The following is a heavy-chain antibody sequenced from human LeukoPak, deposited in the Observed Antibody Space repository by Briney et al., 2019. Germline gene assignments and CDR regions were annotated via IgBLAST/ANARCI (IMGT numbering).Heavy chain of an antibody. CDR1: GYSISSGYY. V-gene: IGHV4-38-2*01. D-gene: IGHD6-13*01. CDR2: IYHSGNT. CDR3: ARQGGSSSPYYYYYMDV. Sequence: SETLSLTCAVSGYSISSGYYWGWFRQPPGKGLEWIGNIYHSGNTYSNPSLESRITISVDTSKNQFSLKLTSVTAADTAVYYCARQGGSSSPYYYYYMDVWGIGTTVTVSS. J-gene: IGHJ6*03.